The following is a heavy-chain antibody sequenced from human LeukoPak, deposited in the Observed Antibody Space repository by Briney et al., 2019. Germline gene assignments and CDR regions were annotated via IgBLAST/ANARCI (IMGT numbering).Heavy chain of an antibody. CDR3: ARVRIGHSSSWYDY. Sequence: GGSLRLSCAASGFTFSSYAMHWVRQAPGKGLEYVSAISSNGGSTYYANSVKGRFTISRDNSKNTLYLQMGSLRAEDMAVYYCARVRIGHSSSWYDYWGQGTLVTVSS. CDR2: ISSNGGST. D-gene: IGHD6-13*01. J-gene: IGHJ4*02. CDR1: GFTFSSYA. V-gene: IGHV3-64*01.